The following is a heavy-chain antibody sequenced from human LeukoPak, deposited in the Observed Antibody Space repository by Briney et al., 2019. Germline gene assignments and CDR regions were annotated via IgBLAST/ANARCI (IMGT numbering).Heavy chain of an antibody. D-gene: IGHD5-12*01. CDR3: ARELVASFDY. J-gene: IGHJ4*02. CDR1: GFIFSSYG. V-gene: IGHV3-30*02. CDR2: IRYDGSNK. Sequence: GGSLRLSCAASGFIFSSYGMHWVRQAPGKGLEWVAFIRYDGSNKNYVESVKGRFTISRDNSKNTLDLQMNNLRAEDTAVYYCARELVASFDYWGQGTLVTVSS.